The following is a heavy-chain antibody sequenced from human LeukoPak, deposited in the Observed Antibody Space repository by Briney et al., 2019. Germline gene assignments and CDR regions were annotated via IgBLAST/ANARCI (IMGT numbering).Heavy chain of an antibody. CDR2: INHSGST. D-gene: IGHD2-2*01. J-gene: IGHJ6*02. Sequence: SETLSLTCAVYGGSFSGYYWSWIRQPPGKGLGWIGEINHSGSTNYNPSLKSRVTISVDMSKNQFSLRLRSVTAADTAVYYCARGPPAKPGTGYYYGMDVWGQGTTVTVSS. CDR1: GGSFSGYY. CDR3: ARGPPAKPGTGYYYGMDV. V-gene: IGHV4-34*01.